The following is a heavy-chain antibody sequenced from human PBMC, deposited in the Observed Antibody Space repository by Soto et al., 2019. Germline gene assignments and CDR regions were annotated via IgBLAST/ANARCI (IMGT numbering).Heavy chain of an antibody. CDR1: GGSISSGGYY. Sequence: QVQLQESGPGLVKPSQTLSLTCTVSGGSISSGGYYWSWIRQHPGKGLEWIGYIYYSGSTYYNPSLKSRVTISIDTSKNQFSLKLSSVTAADTAVYYCARDHIGSTTTAKVAYYGMDVWGQGTTVTVSS. CDR2: IYYSGST. D-gene: IGHD2-15*01. CDR3: ARDHIGSTTTAKVAYYGMDV. J-gene: IGHJ6*02. V-gene: IGHV4-31*03.